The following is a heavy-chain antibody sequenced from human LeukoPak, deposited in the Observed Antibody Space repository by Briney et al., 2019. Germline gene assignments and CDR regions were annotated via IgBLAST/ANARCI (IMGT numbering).Heavy chain of an antibody. V-gene: IGHV4-59*01. CDR1: GGSISSYY. CDR2: IYYSGSN. D-gene: IGHD2/OR15-2a*01. CDR3: GGSPGGAVSRRYWYFDH. J-gene: IGHJ2*01. Sequence: SETLSLTCTVSGGSISSYYWSWVRQAPGKGLEWVGNIYYSGSNNYNASLKRGGIITVEKTKNQFSLKLRYRTGAEEAAEYWGGSPGGAVSRRYWYFDHWGRGTLVTVSS.